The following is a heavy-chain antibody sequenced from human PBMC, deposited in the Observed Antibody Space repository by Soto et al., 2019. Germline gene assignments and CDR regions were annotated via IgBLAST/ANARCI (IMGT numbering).Heavy chain of an antibody. V-gene: IGHV4-31*03. D-gene: IGHD6-6*01. Sequence: LSLTCTVSGGSISSGGYYWSWIRQHPGKGLEWIGYTYYSGSTYFNPSLKSRLTISVDTSKNQFSLQLSSVTAADTAVYYCARADHSSSSEGANWFDPWGQGTLVTVSS. J-gene: IGHJ5*02. CDR3: ARADHSSSSEGANWFDP. CDR1: GGSISSGGYY. CDR2: TYYSGST.